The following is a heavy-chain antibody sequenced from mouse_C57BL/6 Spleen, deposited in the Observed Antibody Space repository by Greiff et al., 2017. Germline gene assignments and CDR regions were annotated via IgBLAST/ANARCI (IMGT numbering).Heavy chain of an antibody. D-gene: IGHD2-4*01. V-gene: IGHV1-69*01. Sequence: QVQLQQPGAELVMPGASVKLSCKASGYTFTSYWMHWVKQRPGQGLEWIGEIDPSDSYTNYNQKFKGKSTLTVDKSSSTAYMQLSSLTSEDSAVYYCARGYDYDPAWFAYWGQGTLVTVSA. CDR2: IDPSDSYT. J-gene: IGHJ3*01. CDR3: ARGYDYDPAWFAY. CDR1: GYTFTSYW.